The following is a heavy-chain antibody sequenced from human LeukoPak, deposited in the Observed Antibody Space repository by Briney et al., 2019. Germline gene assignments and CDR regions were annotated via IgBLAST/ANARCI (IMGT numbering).Heavy chain of an antibody. CDR3: ARETSGSYRVEYYFDY. D-gene: IGHD1-26*01. CDR2: IYTSGST. CDR1: GGSISDYY. Sequence: SETLSLTCTVSGGSISDYYWSWIRQPAGKGLEWIGRIYTSGSTNYNPSLKSRVTMSVDTSKNQLSLRLSSVTAADTAVYYCARETSGSYRVEYYFDYWGQGTLVTVSS. J-gene: IGHJ4*02. V-gene: IGHV4-4*07.